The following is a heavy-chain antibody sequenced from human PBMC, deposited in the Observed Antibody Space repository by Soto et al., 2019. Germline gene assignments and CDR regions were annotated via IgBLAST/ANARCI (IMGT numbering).Heavy chain of an antibody. J-gene: IGHJ6*02. CDR1: GYTFTSYG. Sequence: ASVKVACKASGYTFTSYGISWVRQAPGQGLEWMGWISTYNGNTNYAQKLQGRVTMTTDTSTSTACMELRSLRSDDTAVYYCARDQGITTFGVYSMYYYGMDVWGQGTTVTVSS. CDR2: ISTYNGNT. D-gene: IGHD3-3*01. V-gene: IGHV1-18*01. CDR3: ARDQGITTFGVYSMYYYGMDV.